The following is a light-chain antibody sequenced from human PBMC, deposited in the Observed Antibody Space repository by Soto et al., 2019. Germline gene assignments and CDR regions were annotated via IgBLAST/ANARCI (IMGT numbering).Light chain of an antibody. CDR1: QSISIW. V-gene: IGKV1-5*03. Sequence: DLQMTQSPSTLSASVGDKVTITCRASQSISIWLAWYQQKPGKAPKLLIYKASNLENGVPSRFSGSGSGTEFTLTISSLQPDDVATYYCQEYNTHFGGGTKVEIK. CDR3: QEYNTH. J-gene: IGKJ4*01. CDR2: KAS.